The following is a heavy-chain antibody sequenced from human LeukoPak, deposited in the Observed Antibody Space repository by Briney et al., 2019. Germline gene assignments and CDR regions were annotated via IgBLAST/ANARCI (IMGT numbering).Heavy chain of an antibody. D-gene: IGHD3-22*01. CDR2: IKGDGNT. Sequence: GGSLRLSCAASGFTFSSYWMHWVRQAPGKGLVWVSRIKGDGNTNYADSVKGRFTISRDNAKNTVSLQMNSLRAEDTGVYYCARAPSEIGGYYPEYFRHWGQGTLVTVSS. J-gene: IGHJ1*01. CDR1: GFTFSSYW. CDR3: ARAPSEIGGYYPEYFRH. V-gene: IGHV3-74*01.